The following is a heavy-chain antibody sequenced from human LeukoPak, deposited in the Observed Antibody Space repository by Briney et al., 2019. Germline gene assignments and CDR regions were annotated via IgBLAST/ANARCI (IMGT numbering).Heavy chain of an antibody. V-gene: IGHV4-61*08. D-gene: IGHD3-10*01. CDR1: GGSISNDDYY. Sequence: PSQTLSLTCTVSGGSISNDDYYWSWIRQPPGKGLEWIGYIYYSGSTNYNPSLKSRVTISVDTSKNQFSLKLSSVTAADTAVYYCAGDGSGNSYWGQGTLVTVSS. CDR2: IYYSGST. CDR3: AGDGSGNSY. J-gene: IGHJ4*02.